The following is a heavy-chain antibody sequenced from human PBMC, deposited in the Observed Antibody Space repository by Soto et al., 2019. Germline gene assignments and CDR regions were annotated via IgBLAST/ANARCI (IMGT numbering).Heavy chain of an antibody. Sequence: ASVKVSCKASGYSFTNNDVSWVRQATGQGLEWMGWMNPGSGDTGYAQKFQGRVTMTRDISTATAYMELSSLRSDDTAIYYCARMATFGSLNCFDPWGQRTLLTVSS. V-gene: IGHV1-8*01. CDR2: MNPGSGDT. J-gene: IGHJ5*02. CDR3: ARMATFGSLNCFDP. D-gene: IGHD3-16*01. CDR1: GYSFTNND.